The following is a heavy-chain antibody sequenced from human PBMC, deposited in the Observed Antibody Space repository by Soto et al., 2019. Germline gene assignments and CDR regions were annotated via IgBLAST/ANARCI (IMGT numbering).Heavy chain of an antibody. CDR3: ARGGRGGYSYGQGWWFDP. CDR2: IYYSGST. D-gene: IGHD5-18*01. Sequence: QVQLQESCPGLVKPSQTLSLTCTVSGGSISSGGYYWSWIRQHTGKGLEWIGYIYYSGSTYYNPSLQSRVTISVDTSKNQFSLKLSSVTAADTAVYYCARGGRGGYSYGQGWWFDPWGQGTLVTVST. CDR1: GGSISSGGYY. V-gene: IGHV4-31*03. J-gene: IGHJ5*02.